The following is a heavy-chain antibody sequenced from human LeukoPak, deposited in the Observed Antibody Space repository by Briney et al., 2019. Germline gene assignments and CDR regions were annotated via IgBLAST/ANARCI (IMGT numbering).Heavy chain of an antibody. D-gene: IGHD6-19*01. Sequence: SGTLSLTCTASGCXISSYYCSWIRQPPGKGLEWVAYIYYSGSTNYNPSLKSRVTISVDTSKNQFSLKLGSVTAADTAVYYCARRIPYSSGWYRPEDYFDYWGQGTLVTVSS. J-gene: IGHJ4*02. CDR1: GCXISSYY. CDR2: IYYSGST. V-gene: IGHV4-59*08. CDR3: ARRIPYSSGWYRPEDYFDY.